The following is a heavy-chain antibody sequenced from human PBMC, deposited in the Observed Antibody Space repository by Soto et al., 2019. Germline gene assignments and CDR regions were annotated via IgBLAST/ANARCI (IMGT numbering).Heavy chain of an antibody. CDR3: ARLLAGSRFDP. CDR2: IYPGDSDT. Sequence: EVQLVQSGAEVKKPGESLKIYCKGSGYTFTTYWIAWVRQMPGKGLEWMGIIYPGDSDTRYSPSFQGQVTISADTSISTAYLQWSSLKASENSMYYCARLLAGSRFDPWGQGTLVTVSS. V-gene: IGHV5-51*03. CDR1: GYTFTTYW. D-gene: IGHD6-19*01. J-gene: IGHJ5*02.